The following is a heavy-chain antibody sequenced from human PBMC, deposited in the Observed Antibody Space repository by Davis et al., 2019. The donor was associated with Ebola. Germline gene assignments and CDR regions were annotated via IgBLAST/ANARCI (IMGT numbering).Heavy chain of an antibody. V-gene: IGHV4-59*01. Sequence: MPSETLSLTCTVSGGSISSYYWSWIRQPPGKGLEWIGYIYYSGSTNYNPSLKSRVTISVDTSKNQFSLKLSSVTAADTAVYYCARWGGAEFDPWGQGTLVTVSS. CDR2: IYYSGST. CDR3: ARWGGAEFDP. D-gene: IGHD3-16*01. J-gene: IGHJ5*02. CDR1: GGSISSYY.